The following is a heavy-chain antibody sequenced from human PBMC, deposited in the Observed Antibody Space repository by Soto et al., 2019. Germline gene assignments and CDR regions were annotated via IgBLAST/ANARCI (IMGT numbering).Heavy chain of an antibody. Sequence: SVKVSCKSSGCTFSSYAISCVRQAPGQGLEWMGGIIPIFGTANYAQKFQGRVTITADESTSTAYMELSSLRSEDTAVYYCARYYYDSRPDTTYNWFDPWGQGTLVTVSS. V-gene: IGHV1-69*13. CDR1: GCTFSSYA. J-gene: IGHJ5*02. CDR2: IIPIFGTA. D-gene: IGHD3-22*01. CDR3: ARYYYDSRPDTTYNWFDP.